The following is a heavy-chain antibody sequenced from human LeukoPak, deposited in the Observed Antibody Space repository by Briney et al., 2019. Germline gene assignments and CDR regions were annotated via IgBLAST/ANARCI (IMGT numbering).Heavy chain of an antibody. Sequence: WASVKVSCKASGYTFTGYYMHWVRQAPGQGLEWMGRINPSSGGTNYAQKFQGRVTMTRDTSISTAYMELTRLRSDDTAVDYCAREGYGDYEGGVLDYWGQGTLVTVSS. CDR2: INPSSGGT. CDR3: AREGYGDYEGGVLDY. J-gene: IGHJ4*02. CDR1: GYTFTGYY. V-gene: IGHV1-2*06. D-gene: IGHD4-17*01.